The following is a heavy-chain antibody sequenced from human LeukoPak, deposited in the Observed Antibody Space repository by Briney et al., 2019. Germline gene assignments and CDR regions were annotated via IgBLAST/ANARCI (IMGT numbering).Heavy chain of an antibody. CDR2: INHSGST. V-gene: IGHV4-34*01. J-gene: IGHJ4*02. CDR1: GGSFSGYY. D-gene: IGHD6-19*01. CDR3: ARSVYSSGRDY. Sequence: SETLSLTCAVYGGSFSGYYWSWIRQPPGKGLEWIGEINHSGSTNYNPSLESRVTISVDTSKNQFSLKLSSVTAADTAVYYCARSVYSSGRDYWGQGTLVTVSS.